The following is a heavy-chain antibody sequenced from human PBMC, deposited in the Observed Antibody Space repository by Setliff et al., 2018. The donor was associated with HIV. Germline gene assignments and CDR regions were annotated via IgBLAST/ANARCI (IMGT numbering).Heavy chain of an antibody. CDR2: IYHSGGT. J-gene: IGHJ6*03. CDR1: GGSISSSNW. D-gene: IGHD1-26*01. CDR3: ARRRPPPTGSYSKYYMDV. Sequence: SETLSLTCAVSGGSISSSNWWSWVRQPPGKGLEWIGEIYHSGGTNYNPSLKSRVTISLDKSKNHFSLELRSVTAADAAVYYCARRRPPPTGSYSKYYMDVWGTGTTVTVSS. V-gene: IGHV4-4*02.